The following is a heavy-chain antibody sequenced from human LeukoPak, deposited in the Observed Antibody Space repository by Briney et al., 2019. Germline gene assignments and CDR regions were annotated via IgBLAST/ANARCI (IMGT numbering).Heavy chain of an antibody. J-gene: IGHJ4*02. V-gene: IGHV4-38-2*02. CDR2: FFLKGST. D-gene: IGHD2-2*01. CDR3: ARVARCTSCFDVDY. CDR1: GYSITSAYY. Sequence: SETLSLTCTVSGYSITSAYYWGGSRQPPGKGLEGIGSFFLKGSTYYNPSLKSRVTISVDTSKNQFSLTLSSVTAADTAVYYCARVARCTSCFDVDYWGQGTLVTVSS.